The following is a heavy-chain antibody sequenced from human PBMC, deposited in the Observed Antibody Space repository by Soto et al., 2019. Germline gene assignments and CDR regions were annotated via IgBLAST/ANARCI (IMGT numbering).Heavy chain of an antibody. Sequence: ASVKVSCKASGGTFSSYAISWVRQAPGQGLEWMGGIIPIFGTANYAQKFQGRVTITADESTSTAYMELSSLRSEDTAVYYCARVGYCSGGSCPKKAFDYWGQGTLVTVSS. V-gene: IGHV1-69*13. J-gene: IGHJ4*02. CDR1: GGTFSSYA. CDR2: IIPIFGTA. CDR3: ARVGYCSGGSCPKKAFDY. D-gene: IGHD2-15*01.